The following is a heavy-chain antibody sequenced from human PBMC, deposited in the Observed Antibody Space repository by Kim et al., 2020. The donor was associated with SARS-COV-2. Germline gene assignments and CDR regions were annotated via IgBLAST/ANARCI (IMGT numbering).Heavy chain of an antibody. CDR1: GFTFSDHY. D-gene: IGHD1-26*01. V-gene: IGHV3-72*01. CDR3: ARGIRPAGSAFDI. J-gene: IGHJ3*02. Sequence: GGSLRLSCAASGFTFSDHYMDWVRQAPGKGLEWVGRTRNKANSYTTEYAASVKGRFTISRDDSKNSLYLQMNSLKTEDTAVYYCARGIRPAGSAFDIWGQGTMVTVSS. CDR2: TRNKANSYTT.